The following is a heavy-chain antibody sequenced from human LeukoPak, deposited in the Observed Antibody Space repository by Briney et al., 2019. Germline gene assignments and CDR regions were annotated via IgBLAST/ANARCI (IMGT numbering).Heavy chain of an antibody. D-gene: IGHD3-10*01. J-gene: IGHJ3*02. CDR1: GFTFSSYG. CDR3: AKDDDGEKAFDI. CDR2: ISYDGSNK. Sequence: HPGGSLRLSCAASGFTFSSYGMHWVRQAPGKGLEWVAVISYDGSNKYYADSVKGRFTISRDNSKNTLYLQMNSLRAEDTAVYYCAKDDDGEKAFDIWGQGTMVTVSS. V-gene: IGHV3-30*18.